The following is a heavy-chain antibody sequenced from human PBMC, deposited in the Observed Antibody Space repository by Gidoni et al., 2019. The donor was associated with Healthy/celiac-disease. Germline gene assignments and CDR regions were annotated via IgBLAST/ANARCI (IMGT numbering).Heavy chain of an antibody. V-gene: IGHV3-30-3*01. D-gene: IGHD1-26*01. CDR3: ARDQDSGSYILPLGYYYGMDV. Sequence: GFTFSSYAMHWVRQAPGKGLEWVAVISYDGSNKYYADSVKGRFTISRDNSKNTLYLQMNSLRAEDTAVYYCARDQDSGSYILPLGYYYGMDVWGQGTTVTVSS. J-gene: IGHJ6*02. CDR2: ISYDGSNK. CDR1: GFTFSSYA.